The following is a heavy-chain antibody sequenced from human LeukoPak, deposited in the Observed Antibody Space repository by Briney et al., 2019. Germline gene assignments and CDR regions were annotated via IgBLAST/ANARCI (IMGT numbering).Heavy chain of an antibody. J-gene: IGHJ5*02. Sequence: GGSLRLSCAATGFIFSSYAMSWVRQAPGKGLEWVSVISGSGDATSYADSVKGRFTISRDNSKNTLYLQLSSLRAEDTAKYYCVKDLGYYNSRSYSNHWGQGALVTVSS. CDR3: VKDLGYYNSRSYSNH. CDR2: ISGSGDAT. CDR1: GFIFSSYA. V-gene: IGHV3-23*01. D-gene: IGHD3-22*01.